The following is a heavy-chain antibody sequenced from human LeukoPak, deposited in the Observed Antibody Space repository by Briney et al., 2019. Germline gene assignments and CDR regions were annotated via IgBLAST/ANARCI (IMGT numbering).Heavy chain of an antibody. CDR3: ARDYDSSGYYPEGGMDV. CDR1: GGTFSSYA. J-gene: IGHJ6*02. Sequence: SVNVSCKASGGTFSSYAISWVRQAPGQGLEWMGGSIPIFGTANYAQKFQGRVTITADESTSTAYMELSSLRSEDTAVYYCARDYDSSGYYPEGGMDVWGQGTTVTVSS. CDR2: SIPIFGTA. D-gene: IGHD3-22*01. V-gene: IGHV1-69*13.